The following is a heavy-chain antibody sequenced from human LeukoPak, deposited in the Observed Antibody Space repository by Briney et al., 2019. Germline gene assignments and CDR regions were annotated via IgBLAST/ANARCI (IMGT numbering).Heavy chain of an antibody. V-gene: IGHV3-64D*06. CDR2: ITNNGRST. D-gene: IGHD3-22*01. J-gene: IGHJ4*02. CDR3: ASTYSYDSSGYYPFDY. CDR1: GFTFSRYA. Sequence: GGSLRLSCSASGFTFSRYAMHWVRQPPGKGLEYVSAITNNGRSTYYADSVKGRFSISRDNSKNTLYLQMSSLRAEDTAVYYCASTYSYDSSGYYPFDYWGQGTLVTVPS.